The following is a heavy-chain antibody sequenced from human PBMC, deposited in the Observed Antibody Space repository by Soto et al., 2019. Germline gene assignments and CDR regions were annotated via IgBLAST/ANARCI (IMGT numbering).Heavy chain of an antibody. CDR2: IYPGDSHT. CDR1: GYTSGSNW. Sequence: GASLNICYQASGYTSGSNWIGGGREMRRKRLEWRGSIYPGDSHTKYDASFQGQVTIPADRSVKTAYLQWNSLKASDTAMYYCASLLDSSGDPPYFDSWGQGTMVTVSS. V-gene: IGHV5-51*01. J-gene: IGHJ4*02. CDR3: ASLLDSSGDPPYFDS. D-gene: IGHD1-1*01.